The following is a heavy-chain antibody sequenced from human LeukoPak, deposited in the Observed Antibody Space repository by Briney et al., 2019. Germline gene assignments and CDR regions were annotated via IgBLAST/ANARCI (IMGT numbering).Heavy chain of an antibody. V-gene: IGHV3-30*18. CDR1: GFTLSSFG. D-gene: IGHD5-18*01. CDR2: ISDDGSNT. Sequence: GGSLRLSCTASGFTLSSFGMHWVRQAPGKGLEWVAVISDDGSNTYYADSVKGRFPISRDNSKNTLYLQLNSLRAEDTAVYYCAKDADTATIIYWYFDLWGRGTLVTVSS. CDR3: AKDADTATIIYWYFDL. J-gene: IGHJ2*01.